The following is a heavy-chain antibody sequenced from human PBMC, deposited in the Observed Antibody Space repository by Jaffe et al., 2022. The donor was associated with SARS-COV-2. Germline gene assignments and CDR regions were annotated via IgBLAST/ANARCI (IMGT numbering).Heavy chain of an antibody. CDR1: GGSISSSNW. J-gene: IGHJ3*02. V-gene: IGHV4-4*02. D-gene: IGHD2-15*01. Sequence: QVQLQESGPGLVKPSGTLSLTCAVSGGSISSSNWWSWVRQPPGKGLEWIGEIYHSGSTNYNPSLKSRVTISVDKSKNQFSLKLSSVTAADTAVYYCARAARRGSGGSWDRGAFDIWGQGTMVTVSS. CDR2: IYHSGST. CDR3: ARAARRGSGGSWDRGAFDI.